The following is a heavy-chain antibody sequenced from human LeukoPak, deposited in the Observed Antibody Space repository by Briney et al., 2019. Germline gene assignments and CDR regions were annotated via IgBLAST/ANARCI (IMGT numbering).Heavy chain of an antibody. CDR2: INPNTAGT. D-gene: IGHD4-11*01. Sequence: GASVTVSFTSSGYTFTDYYFHWVRQAPGQGREWMGWINPNTAGTNYAQKFLGGVTLTWDTAISTAYMELNRLTSDDTAVYYCATSAGDYRAGHYYYMGVWGKGTSVTVSS. CDR1: GYTFTDYY. CDR3: ATSAGDYRAGHYYYMGV. J-gene: IGHJ6*03. V-gene: IGHV1-2*02.